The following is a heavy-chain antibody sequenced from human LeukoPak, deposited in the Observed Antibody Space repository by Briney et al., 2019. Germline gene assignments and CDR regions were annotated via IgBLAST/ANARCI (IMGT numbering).Heavy chain of an antibody. CDR2: ISTYSGNT. CDR3: ARDRCHWGSCVWGSFDF. CDR1: GYTFTSYG. D-gene: IGHD7-27*01. J-gene: IGHJ3*01. V-gene: IGHV1-18*01. Sequence: GASVKVSCKASGYTFTSYGISWVRQAPGQGLEWMGWISTYSGNTNYAQKLQGRITMTTDTSTSTAYMELRSLRSDDTAVYYCARDRCHWGSCVWGSFDFWGQGTMVTVSS.